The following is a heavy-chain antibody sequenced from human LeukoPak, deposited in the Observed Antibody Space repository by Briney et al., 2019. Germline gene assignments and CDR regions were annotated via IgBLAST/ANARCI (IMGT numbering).Heavy chain of an antibody. CDR3: ARSMVTTDRNFDY. J-gene: IGHJ4*01. V-gene: IGHV4-39*07. CDR1: GGSITSSPYH. Sequence: PSETLSLTCTVSGGSITSSPYHWAWIRQPPGRGPEWIGTVSHSGATQYNPSLTSRVTISLDTSKNQFSLSLNSVTAADTAVFYCARSMVTTDRNFDYWGQGTLVTVSS. D-gene: IGHD2-21*02. CDR2: VSHSGAT.